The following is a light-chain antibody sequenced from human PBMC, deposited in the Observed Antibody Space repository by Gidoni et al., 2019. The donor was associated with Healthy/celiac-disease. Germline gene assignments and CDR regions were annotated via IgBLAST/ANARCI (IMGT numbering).Light chain of an antibody. V-gene: IGKV1-5*03. J-gene: IGKJ2*04. CDR2: KAS. CDR1: QSISSW. CDR3: QQYNSYSCS. Sequence: DIQITQSPSTLSASVGDRVTITRRASQSISSWLAWYQQKPGKAPKLLVYKASSLESGVPSRFSGRGCGTEFTLTSSRLQPDDFATYYCQQYNSYSCSFGQGTKLEIK.